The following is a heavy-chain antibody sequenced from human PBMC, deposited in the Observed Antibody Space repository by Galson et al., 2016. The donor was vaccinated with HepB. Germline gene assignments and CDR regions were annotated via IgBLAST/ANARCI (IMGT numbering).Heavy chain of an antibody. D-gene: IGHD4-11*01. CDR1: DDSISSSSYY. CDR2: FYYGGST. CDR3: ARHGPVTTHFY. V-gene: IGHV4-39*01. J-gene: IGHJ4*02. Sequence: SETLSLTCTVSDDSISSSSYYWGWIRQPPGKGLEWIGSFYYGGSTFYNPSLKSRVTLSVDTSKKQFSLKLNSVTAADTAVYFCARHGPVTTHFYWGQGTPVTVSS.